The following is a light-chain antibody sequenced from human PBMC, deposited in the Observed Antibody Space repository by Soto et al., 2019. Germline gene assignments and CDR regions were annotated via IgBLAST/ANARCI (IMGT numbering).Light chain of an antibody. Sequence: DLVMTPSPDSLAVSLSERATINCKSSQSVLYSSNNKNYLAWYQQKPGQPPKALIYWASTRESGVPDRFSGSGSGTDFTLTISSLQAEDVAVYYCQQYYTTPWTFGQGTKVDIK. CDR1: QSVLYSSNNKNY. V-gene: IGKV4-1*01. CDR3: QQYYTTPWT. CDR2: WAS. J-gene: IGKJ1*01.